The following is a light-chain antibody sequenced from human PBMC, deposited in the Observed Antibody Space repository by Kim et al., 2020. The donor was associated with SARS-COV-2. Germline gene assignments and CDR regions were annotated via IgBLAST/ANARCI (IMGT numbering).Light chain of an antibody. CDR3: SAWDSSLSAWV. J-gene: IGLJ3*02. CDR2: RNN. CDR1: SNNVGNQG. V-gene: IGLV10-54*01. Sequence: QAGLTQTPSVSKGLRQTATLTCTGNSNNVGNQGAAWLQQHQGHPPKLLSYRNNNRPSGISERLSASRSGNTASLTITGLQSEDEADYYCSAWDSSLSAWVFGGGTQLTVL.